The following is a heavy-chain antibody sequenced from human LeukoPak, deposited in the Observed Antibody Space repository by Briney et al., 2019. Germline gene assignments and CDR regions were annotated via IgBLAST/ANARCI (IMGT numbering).Heavy chain of an antibody. CDR3: TRHAPSPYSGNHAY. CDR2: IHYTGYT. Sequence: SETLPLTCTVSGDSINSDYWSWFRQPPGKGLEWIGYIHYTGYTIYNPSLRSRVTISVDPSKTHFSLKLNSVTAADTAVYFCTRHAPSPYSGNHAYWGQGTLVTVSS. CDR1: GDSINSDY. J-gene: IGHJ4*02. V-gene: IGHV4-59*08. D-gene: IGHD1-14*01.